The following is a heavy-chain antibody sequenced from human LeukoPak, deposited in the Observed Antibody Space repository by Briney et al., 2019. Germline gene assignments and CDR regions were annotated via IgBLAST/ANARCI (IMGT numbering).Heavy chain of an antibody. D-gene: IGHD3-10*02. CDR2: IWYDGSNK. CDR3: ARDRDVHARPTYYFDY. CDR1: GFTFSSYG. Sequence: PGGSLRLSCAASGFTFSSYGMHWVRQAPGKGLEWVAVIWYDGSNKYCADSVKGRFTISRDNSKNTLYLQMNSLRAEDTAVYYCARDRDVHARPTYYFDYWGQGTLVTVSS. V-gene: IGHV3-33*01. J-gene: IGHJ4*02.